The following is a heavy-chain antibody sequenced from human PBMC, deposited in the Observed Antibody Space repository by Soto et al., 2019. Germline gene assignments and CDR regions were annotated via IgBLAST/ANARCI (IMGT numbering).Heavy chain of an antibody. V-gene: IGHV3-7*01. J-gene: IGHJ4*02. Sequence: EVQLVESGGGLVQPGGSLRLSCAASGFTFSSYWMSWVRQAPGKGLEWVANIKQDGSEKYYVDSVKGRFTISRDNAKNSLYLQMNSLRAEDTAVYYCARVRTLFKYYFDYWGQGTLVTVSS. CDR3: ARVRTLFKYYFDY. D-gene: IGHD3-10*02. CDR2: IKQDGSEK. CDR1: GFTFSSYW.